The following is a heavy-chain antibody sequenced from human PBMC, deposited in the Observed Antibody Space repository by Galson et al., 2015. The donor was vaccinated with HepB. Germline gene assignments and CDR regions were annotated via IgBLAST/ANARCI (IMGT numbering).Heavy chain of an antibody. V-gene: IGHV3-11*06. CDR1: GFTFSDYY. D-gene: IGHD2-15*01. CDR3: ARSLDMGYSTPFDY. CDR2: ISSSSSYT. Sequence: SLRLSCAASGFTFSDYYMSWIRQAPGKGLEWVSYISSSSSYTNYADSVKGRFTISRDNAKNSLYLQMNSLRAEDTAVYYCARSLDMGYSTPFDYWGQGTLVTVSS. J-gene: IGHJ4*02.